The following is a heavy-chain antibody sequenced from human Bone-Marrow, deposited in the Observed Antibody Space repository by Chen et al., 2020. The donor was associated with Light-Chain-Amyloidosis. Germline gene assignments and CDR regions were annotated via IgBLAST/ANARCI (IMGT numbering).Heavy chain of an antibody. D-gene: IGHD1-26*01. Sequence: EMQLVEYGGGLVQPGGSLRLSCAASGFTFNSYWMTWVRQVPGKGPEWVANMNRDGSKSYYVDSVQGRFIISRDNAKNSLFLQMNNVRAEDTAVYYCARDINPAYNGMYYDAFDVWGHGTMVTVSS. CDR1: GFTFNSYW. CDR3: ARDINPAYNGMYYDAFDV. V-gene: IGHV3-7*03. J-gene: IGHJ3*01. CDR2: MNRDGSKS.